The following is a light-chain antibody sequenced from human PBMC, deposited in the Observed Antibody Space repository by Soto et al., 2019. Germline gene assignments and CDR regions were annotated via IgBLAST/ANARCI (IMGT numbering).Light chain of an antibody. Sequence: QSALTQPSSVSGSPGQSITISCTGTSSNIGGYSYVSWYQQHPGKAPKLMIYDVTIRPSGISNRFSGSKSGNTASLTISGLQAEDEADYYCSSYACSSTLVFGTGTKLTVL. CDR2: DVT. CDR1: SSNIGGYSY. CDR3: SSYACSSTLV. J-gene: IGLJ1*01. V-gene: IGLV2-14*03.